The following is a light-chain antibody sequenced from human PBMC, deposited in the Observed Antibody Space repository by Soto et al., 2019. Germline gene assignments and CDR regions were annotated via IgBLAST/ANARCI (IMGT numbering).Light chain of an antibody. V-gene: IGKV3-15*01. CDR2: GAS. Sequence: EIVMTQSPATLSVSPGERATLSCRASQSVGSNLVWYQQKPGQAPRLLIYGASTRATGIPARFSGSGSGTEFTLTITSLQSEDFAVYHCQQYENWPRTFGQGTKVEIK. CDR3: QQYENWPRT. J-gene: IGKJ1*01. CDR1: QSVGSN.